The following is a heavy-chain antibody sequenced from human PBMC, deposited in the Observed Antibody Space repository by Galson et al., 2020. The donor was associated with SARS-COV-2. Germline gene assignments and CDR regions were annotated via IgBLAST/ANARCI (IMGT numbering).Heavy chain of an antibody. V-gene: IGHV4-38-2*02. Sequence: SETLSLTCTVSGYSVSTTNSWGWVWQPPGRGLEWIGSVYPSGTTYYNPSLKSRVTISVDTSKNQFSLRLDSVTAADTALYYCARQGVNMIVLVTVPGWYFDLWGRGTLVTVSS. J-gene: IGHJ2*01. CDR1: GYSVSTTNS. CDR3: ARQGVNMIVLVTVPGWYFDL. CDR2: VYPSGTT. D-gene: IGHD3-22*01.